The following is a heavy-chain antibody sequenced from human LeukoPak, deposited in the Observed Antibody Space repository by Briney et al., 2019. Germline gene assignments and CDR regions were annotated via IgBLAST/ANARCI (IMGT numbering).Heavy chain of an antibody. V-gene: IGHV4-59*08. CDR3: ARHRDILTGYRWFDP. J-gene: IGHJ5*02. CDR2: IYYSGST. D-gene: IGHD3-9*01. CDR1: GCSISIYY. Sequence: PSETLSLTCTVSGCSISIYYWSWIRQPPGKGLEWIGYIYYSGSTNYNPSLKSRVTISVDTSKNQFSLKLSSVTAADTAVYYCARHRDILTGYRWFDPWGQGTLVSVSS.